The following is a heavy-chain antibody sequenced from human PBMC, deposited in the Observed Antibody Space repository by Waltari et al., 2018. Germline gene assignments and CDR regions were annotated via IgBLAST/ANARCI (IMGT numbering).Heavy chain of an antibody. CDR3: ARDIGGTGAFDI. Sequence: SGFTFSSYSMNWVRQAPGKGLEWVSSISSSSSYIYYADSVKGRFTISRDNAKNSLYLQMNSLRAEDTAVYYCARDIGGTGAFDIWGQGTMVTVSS. J-gene: IGHJ3*02. D-gene: IGHD3-10*01. V-gene: IGHV3-21*01. CDR2: ISSSSSYI. CDR1: GFTFSSYS.